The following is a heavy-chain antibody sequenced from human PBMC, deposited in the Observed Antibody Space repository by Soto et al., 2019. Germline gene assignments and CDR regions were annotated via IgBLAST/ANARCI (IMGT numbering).Heavy chain of an antibody. J-gene: IGHJ5*02. CDR1: GFTFSSYA. CDR3: AKAPRFNWFDP. CDR2: ISGSGGST. V-gene: IGHV3-23*01. Sequence: GGSLRLSCAASGFTFSSYAMSWVRQAPGKGLERVSAISGSGGSTYYADSVKGRFTISRDNSKNTLYLQMNSLRAEDTAVYHCAKAPRFNWFDPWGQGTLVTVSS. D-gene: IGHD3-3*01.